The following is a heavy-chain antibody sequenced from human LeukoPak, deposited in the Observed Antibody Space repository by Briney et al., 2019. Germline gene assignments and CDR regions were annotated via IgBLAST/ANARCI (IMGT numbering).Heavy chain of an antibody. CDR1: GFTFSNYN. D-gene: IGHD4-11*01. CDR2: ISSSSSYI. V-gene: IGHV3-21*01. Sequence: GGSLRLSCAASGFTFSNYNMNWVRQAPGKGLEWVSCISSSSSYIYYADSVKGRFTISRENAKNSLYLQMNSLRAEDTALYFCARELLTYSNHRLGHYMDVWGKGTTVTVSS. CDR3: ARELLTYSNHRLGHYMDV. J-gene: IGHJ6*03.